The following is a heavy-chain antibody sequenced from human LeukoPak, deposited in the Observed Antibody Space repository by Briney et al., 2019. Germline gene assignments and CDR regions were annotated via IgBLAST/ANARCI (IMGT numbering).Heavy chain of an antibody. CDR2: IIPILGIA. D-gene: IGHD6-13*01. Sequence: SVKVSCKASGGTFSSYAISWVRQAPGQGLEWMGRIIPILGIANYAQKFQGRVTITADKSTSTAYMELSSLRSETTAVYYCARQQLVPVNWFDPWGQGTLVTVSS. CDR1: GGTFSSYA. J-gene: IGHJ5*02. CDR3: ARQQLVPVNWFDP. V-gene: IGHV1-69*04.